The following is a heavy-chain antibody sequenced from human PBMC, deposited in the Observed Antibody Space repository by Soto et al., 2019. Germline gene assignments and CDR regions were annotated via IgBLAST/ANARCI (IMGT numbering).Heavy chain of an antibody. V-gene: IGHV4-34*01. CDR2: INHSGST. Sequence: SSETLSLTCSVYGGSFSGYYWSWIRQPPGKWLEWIGEINHSGSTNYNPSLKSRVTISVDTPKNQFSLKLSSVTAADTAVYYCARGSSITMVRNRFDYWGQGTLVTVSS. D-gene: IGHD3-10*01. CDR3: ARGSSITMVRNRFDY. CDR1: GGSFSGYY. J-gene: IGHJ4*02.